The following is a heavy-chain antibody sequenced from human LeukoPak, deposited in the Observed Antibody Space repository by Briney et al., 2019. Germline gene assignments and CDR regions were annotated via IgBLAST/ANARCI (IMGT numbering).Heavy chain of an antibody. V-gene: IGHV3-21*01. J-gene: IGHJ5*02. D-gene: IGHD6-19*01. CDR3: ARDVSVAGTRWFDP. Sequence: GGSLRLSCAASGFTFSSYSMNWVRQAPGKGLEWVSSISSSSSYIYYADSVKGRFTISRDNAKNSLYLQMNSLRAEDTAVYYRARDVSVAGTRWFDPWGQGTLVTVSS. CDR2: ISSSSSYI. CDR1: GFTFSSYS.